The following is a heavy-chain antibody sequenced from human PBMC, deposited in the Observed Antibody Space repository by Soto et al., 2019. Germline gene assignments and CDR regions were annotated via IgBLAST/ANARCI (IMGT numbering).Heavy chain of an antibody. J-gene: IGHJ4*02. Sequence: EVQLVQSGAEVKKPGESLRISCKGSGFSFTSYWISWVRQMPGKGLEWMGKIDASDSYTNYSPSFQGHVTISADKSITPAYLQWSSLKASDTAIYYCARLGLETGSPNSWHDYWGQGTLVTVSS. CDR1: GFSFTSYW. CDR3: ARLGLETGSPNSWHDY. CDR2: IDASDSYT. D-gene: IGHD6-13*01. V-gene: IGHV5-10-1*01.